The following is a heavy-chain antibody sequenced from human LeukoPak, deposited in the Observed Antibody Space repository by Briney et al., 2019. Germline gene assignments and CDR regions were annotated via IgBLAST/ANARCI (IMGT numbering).Heavy chain of an antibody. Sequence: ASVKVSCKASGYTFTNYGISWVRQAPGQGLEWMGWINPNNGVTKFAQNFQDRVTLTTDMSVTTAYPELSSLRSDDTAFYYCARDFVGAVGGTDYWGQGTLVTVSS. D-gene: IGHD3-16*01. J-gene: IGHJ4*02. CDR2: INPNNGVT. CDR3: ARDFVGAVGGTDY. CDR1: GYTFTNYG. V-gene: IGHV1-18*01.